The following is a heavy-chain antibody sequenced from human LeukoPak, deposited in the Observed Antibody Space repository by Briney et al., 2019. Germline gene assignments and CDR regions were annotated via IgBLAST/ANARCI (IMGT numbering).Heavy chain of an antibody. Sequence: PSETLSLTCAVYGGSFSGYYWSWIRQPPGKGLEWIGEINHSGSTNYNPSLKSRVTISLDTSKNQFSLKLRSVTAADTAVYYCARGPSRLRGVIILPNFDYWGQGTLVTVSS. CDR3: ARGPSRLRGVIILPNFDY. J-gene: IGHJ4*02. CDR1: GGSFSGYY. D-gene: IGHD3-10*01. CDR2: INHSGST. V-gene: IGHV4-34*01.